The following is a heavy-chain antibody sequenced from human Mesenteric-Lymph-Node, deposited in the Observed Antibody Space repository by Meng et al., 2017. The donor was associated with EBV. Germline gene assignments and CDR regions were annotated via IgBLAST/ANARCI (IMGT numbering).Heavy chain of an antibody. CDR3: ASLLIVFGGVIVDY. Sequence: QPQLQQPVPGLARPSEPRSLACAASEGSISSSSNYWGWSRQPPGKGLEWIGSIYSGVITYYSPSLESRVTISVDTSKNQFSLKLNSVTAADTSVYFCASLLIVFGGVIVDYWGQGALVTVSS. V-gene: IGHV4-39*01. CDR2: IYSGVIT. D-gene: IGHD3-16*02. J-gene: IGHJ4*02. CDR1: EGSISSSSNY.